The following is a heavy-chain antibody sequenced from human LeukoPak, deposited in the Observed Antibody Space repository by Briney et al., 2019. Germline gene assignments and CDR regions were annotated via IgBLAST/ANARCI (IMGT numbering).Heavy chain of an antibody. CDR2: ISDSGDGT. CDR3: AKDVLIYGST. V-gene: IGHV3-23*01. CDR1: GFTFSSYA. J-gene: IGHJ4*02. Sequence: GVSLRLSCAASGFTFSSYAMSWVRQAPGKGLECFSAISDSGDGTYYADSVKGRFTISRDNSKNTLYLQMNSLRAEDTALYYCAKDVLIYGSTWGQGTLVTVSS. D-gene: IGHD3-10*01.